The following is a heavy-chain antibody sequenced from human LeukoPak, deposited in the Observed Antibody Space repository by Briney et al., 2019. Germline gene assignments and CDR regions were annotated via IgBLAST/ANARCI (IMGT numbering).Heavy chain of an antibody. Sequence: PGGSLRLSCAASGLTVSSNYMSWVRQAPGKGLDWVSMIYSGGSTNYADSVKGRFTISRDSSKNTLYLQMNSLRAEDTAVYYCVTRLAWGQGTLVTVSS. CDR1: GLTVSSNY. CDR2: IYSGGST. J-gene: IGHJ5*02. V-gene: IGHV3-53*01. D-gene: IGHD3-16*01. CDR3: VTRLA.